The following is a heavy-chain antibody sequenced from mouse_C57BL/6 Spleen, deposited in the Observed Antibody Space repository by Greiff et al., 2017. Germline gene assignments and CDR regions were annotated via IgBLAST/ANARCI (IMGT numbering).Heavy chain of an antibody. V-gene: IGHV1-66*01. CDR3: ARCYDGYWYFDV. CDR2: IYPGSGNT. CDR1: GYSFTSYY. J-gene: IGHJ1*03. D-gene: IGHD2-3*01. Sequence: VKLQESGPELVKPGASVKISCKASGYSFTSYYIHWVKQRPGQGPEWIGWIYPGSGNTKYNEKFKGKATLTADTSSSTAYMQLSSLTSEDSAVYYCARCYDGYWYFDVWGTGTTVTVSS.